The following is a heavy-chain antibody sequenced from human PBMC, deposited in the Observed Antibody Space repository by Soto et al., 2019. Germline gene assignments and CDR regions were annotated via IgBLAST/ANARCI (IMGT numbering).Heavy chain of an antibody. CDR1: GFTFDDYA. J-gene: IGHJ4*02. V-gene: IGHV3-9*01. CDR3: AKSPHDILIGSAFDY. CDR2: ISWNSGGI. Sequence: GGSLRPSCAGSGFTFDDYAMHWVRQGPGKGLEWGSGISWNSGGIGYADSVKGRFTISRDNAKNSLYLQMDRLRPEDTAFYYCAKSPHDILIGSAFDYWGQGTLVTVSS. D-gene: IGHD3-9*01.